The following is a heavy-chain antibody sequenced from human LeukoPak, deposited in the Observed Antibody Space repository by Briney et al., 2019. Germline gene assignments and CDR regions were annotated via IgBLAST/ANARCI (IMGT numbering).Heavy chain of an antibody. V-gene: IGHV3-30*18. J-gene: IGHJ4*02. CDR2: ILYDGGKK. CDR1: GFTFSSHG. Sequence: GGSLRLSCAVSGFTFSSHGMDWVRQAPGKGLEWVAAILYDGGKKDYADSVKGRFTISRDNSKNTLYLQMNSLRVEDTAVYFCAKDRSEGKYGDEFDYWGQGTLVTVSS. CDR3: AKDRSEGKYGDEFDY. D-gene: IGHD4-17*01.